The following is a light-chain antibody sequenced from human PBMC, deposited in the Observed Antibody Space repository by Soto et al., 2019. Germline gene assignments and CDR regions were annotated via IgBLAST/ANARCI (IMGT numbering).Light chain of an antibody. J-gene: IGLJ3*02. CDR2: DVS. V-gene: IGLV2-11*01. Sequence: QSVLTQPRSVSGSPGQSVTISCTGTSSDVGGYNYVSWYQHHPGKAPKLMIYDVSKRPSGVPDRFSGSKSGNTASLTISGLQADDEAEYYCCSFAGIYRVFGGGTKLTVL. CDR3: CSFAGIYRV. CDR1: SSDVGGYNY.